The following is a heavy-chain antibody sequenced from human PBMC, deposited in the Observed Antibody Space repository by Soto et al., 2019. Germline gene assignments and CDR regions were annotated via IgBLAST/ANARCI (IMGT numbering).Heavy chain of an antibody. J-gene: IGHJ6*02. V-gene: IGHV3-23*01. CDR2: ISGSGGST. Sequence: EVQLLESGGGLVQPGGSLRLSCAASGFTFSSYAMSWVRQAPGKGLEWVSAISGSGGSTYYADSVKGRFTISRDNSKNTLYLQMNSLRAEDTAVYYCAKGGDGDVYYYYYGMDVWGQGTTVTVSS. CDR3: AKGGDGDVYYYYYGMDV. D-gene: IGHD4-17*01. CDR1: GFTFSSYA.